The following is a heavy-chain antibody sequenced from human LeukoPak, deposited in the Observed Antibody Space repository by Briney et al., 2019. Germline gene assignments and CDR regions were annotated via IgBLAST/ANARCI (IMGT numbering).Heavy chain of an antibody. Sequence: ASVKVSCKASGGTFSSYAISWVRQAPGQGLEWMGGIIPIFGTANYAQKFQGRVTITADESTSTAYMELSSLRSEDTAVYYCARGGAAMETTFDYWGQGTLVTVSS. CDR3: ARGGAAMETTFDY. CDR2: IIPIFGTA. D-gene: IGHD5-18*01. CDR1: GGTFSSYA. V-gene: IGHV1-69*13. J-gene: IGHJ4*02.